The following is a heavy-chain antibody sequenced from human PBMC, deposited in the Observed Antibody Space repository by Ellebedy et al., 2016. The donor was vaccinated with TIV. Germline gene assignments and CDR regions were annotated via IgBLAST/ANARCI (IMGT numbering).Heavy chain of an antibody. CDR3: ATDLRAAAVACTGFDY. J-gene: IGHJ4*02. Sequence: ASVKVSCKVSGYTLTELSMHWVRQAPGKGLEWMGGFDPEDGETIYAQKFQGRVTMTEDTSTDTAYMELITLRSEDTAVYYCATDLRAAAVACTGFDYWGQGTLVTVSS. CDR1: GYTLTELS. D-gene: IGHD6-19*01. CDR2: FDPEDGET. V-gene: IGHV1-24*01.